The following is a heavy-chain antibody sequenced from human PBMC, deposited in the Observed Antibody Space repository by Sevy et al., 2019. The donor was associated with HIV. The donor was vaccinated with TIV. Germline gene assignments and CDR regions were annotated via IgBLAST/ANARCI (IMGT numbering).Heavy chain of an antibody. Sequence: GGSLRLSCAASGFIVTSNYMSWVRQAPGKGLEWVSVIHGGGTTQYADSVKGRFTISRDKSKNTLYLQMNTLRAEDTAVYYCARTPIGNYVDYFDYWGQGTLVTVSS. CDR3: ARTPIGNYVDYFDY. CDR2: IHGGGTT. D-gene: IGHD1-7*01. V-gene: IGHV3-53*01. J-gene: IGHJ4*02. CDR1: GFIVTSNY.